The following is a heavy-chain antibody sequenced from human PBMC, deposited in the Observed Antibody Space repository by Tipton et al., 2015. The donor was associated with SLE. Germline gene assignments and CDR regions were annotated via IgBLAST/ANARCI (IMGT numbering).Heavy chain of an antibody. CDR1: GFVFSRFG. CDR3: ARDQGPSGH. CDR2: ISHDGINE. Sequence: SLRLSCETSGFVFSRFGLNWVRQVPGKGLDWVAFISHDGINENYADFVRGRFTISRDNAKNSLYLQMNSLRAEDTAVYYCARDQGPSGHWGQGTLVTVSS. J-gene: IGHJ4*02. V-gene: IGHV3-30*04.